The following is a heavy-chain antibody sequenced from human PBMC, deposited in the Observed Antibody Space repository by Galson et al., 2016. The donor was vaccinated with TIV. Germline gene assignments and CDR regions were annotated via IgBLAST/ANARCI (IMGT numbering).Heavy chain of an antibody. Sequence: ETLSLTCTVSGYSISSGYYWGWIRQPPGKGLEWIGSIYESGNTYYNPSLKSRVTISVGTSKNHFSLNLSSVTAADTAVYYCARHVSGWSFDYWGQGTLVTVSS. CDR2: IYESGNT. J-gene: IGHJ4*02. V-gene: IGHV4-38-2*02. CDR3: ARHVSGWSFDY. CDR1: GYSISSGYY. D-gene: IGHD6-19*01.